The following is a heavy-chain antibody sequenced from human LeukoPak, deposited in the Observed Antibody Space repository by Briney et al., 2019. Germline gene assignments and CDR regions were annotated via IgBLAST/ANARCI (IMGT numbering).Heavy chain of an antibody. CDR3: ARGVYYDILTGYYLYDY. V-gene: IGHV4-59*01. D-gene: IGHD3-9*01. CDR2: IYYSGST. CDR1: GGSLSSYY. Sequence: SETLSLTCTVSGGSLSSYYWSWIRQPPGKGLEWIGYIYYSGSTNYNPSLKSRVTISVDTSKNQFSLKLSSVTAADTAVYYCARGVYYDILTGYYLYDYWGQGTLVTVSS. J-gene: IGHJ4*02.